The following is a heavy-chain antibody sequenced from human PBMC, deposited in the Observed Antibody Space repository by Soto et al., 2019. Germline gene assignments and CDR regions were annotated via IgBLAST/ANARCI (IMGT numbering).Heavy chain of an antibody. CDR1: GFTFSSYA. V-gene: IGHV3-30-3*01. J-gene: IGHJ4*02. D-gene: IGHD6-19*01. Sequence: GGSLRLSCAASGFTFSSYAMHWVRQAPGKGLEWVAVISYDGSNKYYADYVKGRFTISRDNSKNTLYLQMNSLRAEDTAVYYCARAIAVAGHFDYWGQGTLVTVSS. CDR3: ARAIAVAGHFDY. CDR2: ISYDGSNK.